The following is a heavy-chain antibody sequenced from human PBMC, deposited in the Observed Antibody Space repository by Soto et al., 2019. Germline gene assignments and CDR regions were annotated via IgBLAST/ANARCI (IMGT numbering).Heavy chain of an antibody. V-gene: IGHV4-34*01. Sequence: SETLSLTCAVYGGSFSGYYWSWIRQPPGKGLEWIGEINHSGSTNYNPSLKSRVTISVDTSKNQFSLKLSSVTAADTAVYYCGRGLGGYVIEGAFDIWGQGTMVTVSS. CDR2: INHSGST. J-gene: IGHJ3*02. CDR1: GGSFSGYY. CDR3: GRGLGGYVIEGAFDI. D-gene: IGHD5-12*01.